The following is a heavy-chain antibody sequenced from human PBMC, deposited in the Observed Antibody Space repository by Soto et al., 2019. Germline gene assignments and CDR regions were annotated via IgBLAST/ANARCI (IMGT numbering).Heavy chain of an antibody. D-gene: IGHD6-6*01. CDR1: SGSISSGGYS. J-gene: IGHJ4*02. CDR3: ASGSHVPHY. V-gene: IGHV4-30-2*06. CDR2: ISHSGST. Sequence: SETLSLTCAFSSGSISSGGYSWSWIRQSPGKGLEWIGYISHSGSTYYNPSLKSRVTISVDRSKNQFSLKLSSVTAADTAVYYCASGSHVPHYWGQGTLVTVSS.